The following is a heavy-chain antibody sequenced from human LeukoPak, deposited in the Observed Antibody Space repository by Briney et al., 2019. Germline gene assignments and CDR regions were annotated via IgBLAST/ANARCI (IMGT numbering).Heavy chain of an antibody. Sequence: PGGSLRLSCAASGFSFGGSWMSWVRQAPGKGLEWVSSISSSSSYIYYADSVKGRFTISRDNAKNSLYLQMNSLRAEDTAVYYCARDSVVPAAVDYWGQGTLVTVSS. J-gene: IGHJ4*02. CDR2: ISSSSSYI. CDR1: GFSFGGSW. CDR3: ARDSVVPAAVDY. V-gene: IGHV3-21*01. D-gene: IGHD2-2*01.